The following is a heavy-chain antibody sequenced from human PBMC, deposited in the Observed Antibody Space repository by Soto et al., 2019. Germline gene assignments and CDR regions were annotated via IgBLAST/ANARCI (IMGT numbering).Heavy chain of an antibody. J-gene: IGHJ4*02. Sequence: SETLSLTCAVSGGSISSGGYSWSWIRQPPGKGLEWIGYIYHSGSTYYNPSLKSRVTISVDRSKNQFSPKLSSVTAADTAVYYCARFSGSYNDRYFDCWGQGILVTVSS. CDR1: GGSISSGGYS. D-gene: IGHD1-26*01. CDR3: ARFSGSYNDRYFDC. CDR2: IYHSGST. V-gene: IGHV4-30-2*01.